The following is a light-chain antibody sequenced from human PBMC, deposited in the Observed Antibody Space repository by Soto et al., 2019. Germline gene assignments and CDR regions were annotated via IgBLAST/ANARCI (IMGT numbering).Light chain of an antibody. V-gene: IGLV1-47*01. CDR2: RNN. CDR3: CSYSGSSTLVV. Sequence: QSALTQPPSASGTPGQRVNISCSGSSSNIGSNYVYWYRQFPGTAPKLLIQRNNQRPSGVPARFSGSKSGTSASLAISGLRSEDEADYYCCSYSGSSTLVVFGGGTKLTVL. J-gene: IGLJ2*01. CDR1: SSNIGSNY.